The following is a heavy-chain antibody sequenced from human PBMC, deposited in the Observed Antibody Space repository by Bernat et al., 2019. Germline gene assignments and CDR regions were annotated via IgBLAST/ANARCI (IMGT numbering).Heavy chain of an antibody. V-gene: IGHV3-30-3*01. D-gene: IGHD3-22*01. CDR1: GFTLSGSV. Sequence: VQLVESGGDLVKPGGSLRLSCAASGFTLSGSVLHWVRQAPGKGLEWVAVISVDGSGKNYADSVKGRFTISRDDSKNTVYLQMDSLRTEDSALYNCAREGYSSGRAGGFNIWGQGTMVTVSS. CDR3: AREGYSSGRAGGFNI. CDR2: ISVDGSGK. J-gene: IGHJ3*02.